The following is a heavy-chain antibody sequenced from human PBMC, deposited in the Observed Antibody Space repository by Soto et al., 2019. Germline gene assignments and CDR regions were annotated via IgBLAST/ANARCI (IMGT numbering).Heavy chain of an antibody. CDR3: ARDLMPMIVVVTPNDAFDI. CDR2: IWYDGSNK. CDR1: GFTFSSYG. J-gene: IGHJ3*02. D-gene: IGHD3-22*01. V-gene: IGHV3-33*01. Sequence: QVQLVESGGGVVQPGRSLRLSCAASGFTFSSYGMHWVRQAPGKGLEWVAVIWYDGSNKYYADSVKGRFTISRDNSKNTLYLHMNSLRAEDTAVYYFARDLMPMIVVVTPNDAFDIWGQGTMVTVSS.